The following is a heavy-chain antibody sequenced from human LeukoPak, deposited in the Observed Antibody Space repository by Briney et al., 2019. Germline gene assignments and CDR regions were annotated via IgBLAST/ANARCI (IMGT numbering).Heavy chain of an antibody. CDR3: ARNGGSSGYYYGRRSSYYYYYMDV. CDR2: INHSGST. V-gene: IGHV4-34*01. D-gene: IGHD3-22*01. J-gene: IGHJ6*03. CDR1: GGSFSGYY. Sequence: PSEILSLTCAVYGGSFSGYYWSWIRQPPGKGLEWIGEINHSGSTNYNPSLKSRVTISVDTSKNQFSLKLSSVTAADTAVYYCARNGGSSGYYYGRRSSYYYYYMDVWGKGTTVTVSS.